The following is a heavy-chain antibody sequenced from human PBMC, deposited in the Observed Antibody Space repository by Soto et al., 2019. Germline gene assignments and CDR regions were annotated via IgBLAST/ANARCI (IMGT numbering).Heavy chain of an antibody. V-gene: IGHV3-23*01. Sequence: GGSLRLSCAASGFTFNSYAMTWVRQPPGKGLEWVSTISGSGGSTYYADSVKGRFTISRDNSKNTLYLQMNSLRDEDTAVYYCAKDLRRGGGSSWCVDDWGQGTLVTVSS. CDR2: ISGSGGST. CDR1: GFTFNSYA. J-gene: IGHJ4*02. CDR3: AKDLRRGGGSSWCVDD. D-gene: IGHD6-13*01.